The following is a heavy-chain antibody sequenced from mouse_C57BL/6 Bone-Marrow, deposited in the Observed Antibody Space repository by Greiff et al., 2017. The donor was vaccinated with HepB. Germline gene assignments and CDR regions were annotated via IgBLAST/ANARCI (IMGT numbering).Heavy chain of an antibody. CDR2: IDPSDSNT. Sequence: QVQLKEPGAELVKPGASVKLSCKASGYTFTSYWMQWVKQRPGQGLEWIGEIDPSDSNTNYNQKFKGKATLTVDKSSSTAYMQLSSLTSEDSAVYYCARSLRYFDYWGQGTTLTVSS. CDR3: ARSLRYFDY. CDR1: GYTFTSYW. V-gene: IGHV1-50*01. J-gene: IGHJ2*01.